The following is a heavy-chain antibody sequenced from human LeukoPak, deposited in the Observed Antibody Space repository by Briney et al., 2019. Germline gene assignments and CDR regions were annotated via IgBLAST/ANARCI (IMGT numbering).Heavy chain of an antibody. CDR3: ASPRQELPSSEDDAFDI. Sequence: SVKVSCKASGGTFSSYAISWVRQAPGQGLEWMGGIIPIFGTANYAQKFQGRVTITADESTSTAYMELSSLRSEDTAVYYCASPRQELPSSEDDAFDIWGQGTMVTVSS. V-gene: IGHV1-69*13. J-gene: IGHJ3*02. CDR1: GGTFSSYA. CDR2: IIPIFGTA. D-gene: IGHD1-7*01.